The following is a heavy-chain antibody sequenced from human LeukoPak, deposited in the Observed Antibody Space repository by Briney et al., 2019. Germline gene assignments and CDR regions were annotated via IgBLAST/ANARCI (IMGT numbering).Heavy chain of an antibody. D-gene: IGHD2-2*01. V-gene: IGHV1-18*01. CDR3: ARSSGGYQLHNAFDI. J-gene: IGHJ3*02. CDR1: GYTFTSYG. CDR2: TSAYNGNT. Sequence: ASVKVSCKASGYTFTSYGISWVRQAPGQGLEWMGWTSAYNGNTNYAQKLQGRVTMTTDTSTSTAYMELRSLRSDDTAVYYCARSSGGYQLHNAFDIWGQGTMVTVSS.